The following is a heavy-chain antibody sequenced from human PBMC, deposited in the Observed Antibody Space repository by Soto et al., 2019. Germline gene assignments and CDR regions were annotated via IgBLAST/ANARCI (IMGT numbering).Heavy chain of an antibody. Sequence: QVQLVQSRSEVKKPGSSVRVSCRASEVTFNSHVVSWVRKAPGQGLQWMGGILPLFGTTNYAHQLEGRVTITADSSTPTSFLELSGLTPGDTAVYYCARGGTLYESSQKYYQYGLDVWGQGTTVIVSS. CDR2: ILPLFGTT. V-gene: IGHV1-69*01. CDR1: EVTFNSHV. CDR3: ARGGTLYESSQKYYQYGLDV. D-gene: IGHD2-15*01. J-gene: IGHJ6*02.